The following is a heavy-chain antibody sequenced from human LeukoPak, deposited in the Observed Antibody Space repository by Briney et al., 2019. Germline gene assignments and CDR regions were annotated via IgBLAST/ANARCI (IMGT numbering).Heavy chain of an antibody. J-gene: IGHJ4*02. Sequence: PSETLSLTCTVSGYSINSGYFWGWVRQPPGKGPEWIGSIFHTGDVYYNPSLRSRVTVSVDTSRCQVSLKVTSVTAADTALYYCARVVASTSIDSWGQGILVTVSS. CDR1: GYSINSGYF. D-gene: IGHD2-15*01. CDR2: IFHTGDV. CDR3: ARVVASTSIDS. V-gene: IGHV4-38-2*02.